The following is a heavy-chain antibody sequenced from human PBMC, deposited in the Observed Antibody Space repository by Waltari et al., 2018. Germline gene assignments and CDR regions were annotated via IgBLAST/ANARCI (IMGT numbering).Heavy chain of an antibody. D-gene: IGHD6-19*01. Sequence: ELQLVESGEGLVQPGGSLRLSCAASGFTFSNFYMSWVRQAPGRGLEWVANIKQDGSDKYYVDSVKGRFTISRDNARNSLYLQMNSLRAEDTAVYYCATKGQWLADVFDIWGQGTMVTVSS. CDR2: IKQDGSDK. CDR1: GFTFSNFY. CDR3: ATKGQWLADVFDI. J-gene: IGHJ3*02. V-gene: IGHV3-7*01.